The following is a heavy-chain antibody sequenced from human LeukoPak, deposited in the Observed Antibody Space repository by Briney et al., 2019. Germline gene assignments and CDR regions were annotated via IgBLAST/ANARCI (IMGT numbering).Heavy chain of an antibody. CDR1: GFTFGGYA. D-gene: IGHD4-11*01. V-gene: IGHV3-9*03. J-gene: IGHJ5*02. CDR2: ISWSSGNI. CDR3: AKGGYSNYTGGRFDP. Sequence: SGGTLRLSCAASGFTFGGYAMNWVRQAPGKGLEWVSGISWSSGNICYADSVKGRFTISRDNAKNSLYLQMNSLRAEDMALYYCAKGGYSNYTGGRFDPWGQGTLVTVSS.